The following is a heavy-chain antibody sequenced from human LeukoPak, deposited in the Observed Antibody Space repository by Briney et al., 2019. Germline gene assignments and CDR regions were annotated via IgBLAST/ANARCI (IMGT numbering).Heavy chain of an antibody. D-gene: IGHD3-10*01. CDR3: AKDLHYGSADY. V-gene: IGHV3-74*01. J-gene: IGHJ4*02. Sequence: GGSLSLSCAASEFTFSNYCMHWVRQDTGKGLVWVSYINPDGSNTNYADSVKGRFTISRDNAKNALYLQMNSLRAEDTAVYYCAKDLHYGSADYWGQGTLVTVSS. CDR2: INPDGSNT. CDR1: EFTFSNYC.